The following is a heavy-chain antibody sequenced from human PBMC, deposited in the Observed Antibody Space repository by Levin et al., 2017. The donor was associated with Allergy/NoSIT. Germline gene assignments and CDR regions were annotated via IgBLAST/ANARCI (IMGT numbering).Heavy chain of an antibody. CDR1: GFTFADRW. CDR3: VRDLNWSSFN. J-gene: IGHJ4*02. V-gene: IGHV3-7*01. Sequence: PGGSLRLSCAASGFTFADRWMIWVRQAPGKGLEWVANIDRDGSAKNYLDSVKGRFTISRDNAKSTLSLQMNSLRAGDTAVYYCVRDLNWSSFNWGQGTLVTVSS. CDR2: IDRDGSAK.